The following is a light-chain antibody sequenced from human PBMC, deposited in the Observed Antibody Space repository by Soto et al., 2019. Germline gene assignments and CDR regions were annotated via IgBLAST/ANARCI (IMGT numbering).Light chain of an antibody. Sequence: EIVLTQSPDTLSLSPGERATLSCRASQSVSSSYLGWYQQKPGQAPRFLIYGASSRATGIPDRFSGSGSGTDFTLTISRLEPEDFAVYYCQQYGSSPITFGQGTRLEIK. CDR3: QQYGSSPIT. V-gene: IGKV3-20*01. CDR2: GAS. CDR1: QSVSSSY. J-gene: IGKJ5*01.